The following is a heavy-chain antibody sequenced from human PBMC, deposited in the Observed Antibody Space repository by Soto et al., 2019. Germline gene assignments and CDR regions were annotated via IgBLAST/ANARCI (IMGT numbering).Heavy chain of an antibody. V-gene: IGHV4-59*08. CDR1: GGSSSSYH. J-gene: IGHJ3*02. CDR2: VYYTGST. CDR3: ARRWAADTFDI. Sequence: QVQLQESGPGLVKPSATLSLTCTVSGGSSSSYHWSWIRQPPGKGLEWMGYVYYTGSTNYNPSLKSRVTLSVDTSKNHLSLKRTSVTAADTAVYYCARRWAADTFDIWGHGTTVIVS.